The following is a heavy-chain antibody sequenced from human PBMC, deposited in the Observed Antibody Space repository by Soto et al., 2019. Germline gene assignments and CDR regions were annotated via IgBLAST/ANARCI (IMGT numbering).Heavy chain of an antibody. CDR1: GFNFTNYG. D-gene: IGHD2-2*01. V-gene: IGHV3-21*01. CDR3: ARSDCTSTSCYVVWFDP. CDR2: ISSSRSYI. J-gene: IGHJ5*02. Sequence: EVQVVESGGGLVKPGGSLRLSCVASGFNFTNYGMNWVRQAPGKGLEWVSSISSSRSYISYADSVKGRFTISRDNAKNSVYLQMNSLRAEDTALYYCARSDCTSTSCYVVWFDPWGQGTLVTVSS.